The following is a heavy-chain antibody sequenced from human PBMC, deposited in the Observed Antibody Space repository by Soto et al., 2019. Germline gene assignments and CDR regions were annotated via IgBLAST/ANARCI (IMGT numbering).Heavy chain of an antibody. V-gene: IGHV1-18*01. CDR2: ISAHNGNT. D-gene: IGHD1-1*01. Sequence: QVHLVQSGAEVKKPGASVKVSCKGSGYAFTTYGITWVRQAPGQGLEWMGWISAHNGNTNYAQKLQGRVTVTRDTSTRTAYMELRRLTSDDTAVYYCARGRYGDYCGQGALVPVSS. J-gene: IGHJ4*02. CDR3: ARGRYGDY. CDR1: GYAFTTYG.